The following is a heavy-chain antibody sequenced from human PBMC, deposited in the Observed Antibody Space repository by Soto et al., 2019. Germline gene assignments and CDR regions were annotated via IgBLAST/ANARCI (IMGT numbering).Heavy chain of an antibody. CDR2: MNPNSGNT. J-gene: IGHJ6*02. V-gene: IGHV1-8*01. CDR3: ARGVSPYGDYYYYYGMDV. Sequence: ASVKVSCKASGYTFTSYDINWVRQATGQGLEWMGWMNPNSGNTGYAQKFQGRVTMTRNTSISTAYMELSSLRSEDTAVYYCARGVSPYGDYYYYYGMDVWGQGTTVTVS. D-gene: IGHD4-17*01. CDR1: GYTFTSYD.